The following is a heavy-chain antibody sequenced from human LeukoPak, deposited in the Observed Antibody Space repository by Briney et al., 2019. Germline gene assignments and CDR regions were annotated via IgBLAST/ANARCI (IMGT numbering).Heavy chain of an antibody. V-gene: IGHV1-69*04. Sequence: SVKVSCKASGGTFSSYAISWVRQAPGQGLEWMGRIIPILGIANYAQKFQGRVTITADKSTSTAYMELSSLRSEDTAVYYCARGTAYCGGDCYLDYWGQGTLVTVSS. CDR2: IIPILGIA. CDR3: ARGTAYCGGDCYLDY. CDR1: GGTFSSYA. J-gene: IGHJ4*02. D-gene: IGHD2-21*02.